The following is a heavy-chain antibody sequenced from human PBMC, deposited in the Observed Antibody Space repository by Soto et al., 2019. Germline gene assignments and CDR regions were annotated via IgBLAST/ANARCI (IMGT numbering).Heavy chain of an antibody. V-gene: IGHV3-30-3*01. CDR2: ISYSGSNK. CDR1: GFIFSNYA. D-gene: IGHD2-15*01. J-gene: IGHJ6*02. CDR3: VRGDLEDIEVVVGARPGEYGIDV. Sequence: QVQLVESGGGVVQPGRSLRLSCAASGFIFSNYAMHWVRQAPGKGLEWVAVISYSGSNKAYVDSGKGRFTISRDNSNNTVYLHMKSRRAEDTAVYYCVRGDLEDIEVVVGARPGEYGIDVWGHGTTVTVAS.